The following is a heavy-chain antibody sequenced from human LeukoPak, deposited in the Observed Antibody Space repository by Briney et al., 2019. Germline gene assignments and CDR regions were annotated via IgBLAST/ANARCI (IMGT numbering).Heavy chain of an antibody. D-gene: IGHD1-26*01. V-gene: IGHV3-7*05. Sequence: GGSLRLSCAASGFTFSNYWMSWVRQAPGKGLEWVPHLKQDGSEKYYVDSVKDRSTISSDNAKSSLYQQMNSLRAETAAQFYCARALVGDTDWGEGALVTV. CDR2: LKQDGSEK. CDR1: GFTFSNYW. CDR3: ARALVGDTD. J-gene: IGHJ4*02.